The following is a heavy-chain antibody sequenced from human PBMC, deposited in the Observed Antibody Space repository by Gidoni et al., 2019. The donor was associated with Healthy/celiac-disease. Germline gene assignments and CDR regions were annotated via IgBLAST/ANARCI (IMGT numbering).Heavy chain of an antibody. CDR2: FDPEDGET. J-gene: IGHJ5*02. Sequence: QVQLVQSGAEVKKPGASVKVSCKVSGYTLTELSMHWVRQAPGKGLEWMGGFDPEDGETIYTQKFQGRVTMTEDTSTDTSYMELSSLRSEDTAVYYCATRGYYDFWSGTNWFDPWGQGTLVTVSS. CDR1: GYTLTELS. CDR3: ATRGYYDFWSGTNWFDP. D-gene: IGHD3-3*01. V-gene: IGHV1-24*01.